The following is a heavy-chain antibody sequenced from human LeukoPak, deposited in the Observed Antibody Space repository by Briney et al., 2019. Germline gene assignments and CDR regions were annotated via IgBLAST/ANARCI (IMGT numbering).Heavy chain of an antibody. J-gene: IGHJ6*03. CDR3: ARGREERRWLKLRSYYYYYMDV. CDR1: GGSISSYY. D-gene: IGHD5-24*01. V-gene: IGHV4-4*07. Sequence: SETLSLTYTDSGGSISSYYWSWIRQPAGKGLEWIRRIYTSGSTNYNPSLKSRVTMSVDTSKNQFSLKLSSVTAADTAVYYCARGREERRWLKLRSYYYYYMDVWGKGTTVTISS. CDR2: IYTSGST.